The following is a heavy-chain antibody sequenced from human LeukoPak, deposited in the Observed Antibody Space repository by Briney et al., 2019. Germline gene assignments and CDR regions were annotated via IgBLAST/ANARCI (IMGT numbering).Heavy chain of an antibody. V-gene: IGHV4-39*01. CDR1: GGSISSSSYY. CDR3: ARAGLETYYGKSYFDY. Sequence: SSETLSLTCTVSGGSISSSSYYWGWIRQPPGKGLEWIESAYYSGSTYYNPSLKSRVTISVDTSKNQFSLKLSSVTAADTAVYYCARAGLETYYGKSYFDYWGQGTLVTVSS. D-gene: IGHD3-10*01. J-gene: IGHJ4*02. CDR2: AYYSGST.